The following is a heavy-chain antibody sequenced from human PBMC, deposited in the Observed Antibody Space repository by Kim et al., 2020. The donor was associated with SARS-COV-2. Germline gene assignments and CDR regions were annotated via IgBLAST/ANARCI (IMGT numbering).Heavy chain of an antibody. D-gene: IGHD2-15*01. CDR1: GFTFSGSA. Sequence: GGSLRLSCAASGFTFSGSAMHWVRQASGKGLEWVGRIKTKADTYATVYAASVKGRFTISRDDSENTVYLQLNSLKTDDTAVYYCTRDFSGGGCLLADAF. J-gene: IGHJ3*01. V-gene: IGHV3-73*01. CDR3: TRDFSGGGCLLADAF. CDR2: IKTKADTYAT.